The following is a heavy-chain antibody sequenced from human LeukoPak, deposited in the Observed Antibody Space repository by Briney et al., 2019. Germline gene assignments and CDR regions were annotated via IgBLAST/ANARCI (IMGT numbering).Heavy chain of an antibody. CDR1: GYSISSGYY. CDR2: IYHSGST. CDR3: ASFGTGRTHYYYVDV. Sequence: SETLSLTCAVSGYSISSGYYWGWIRQPPGKGLEWIGSIYHSGSTYYNPSLKSRVTISVDTSKNQFSLKLSSVTAADTAVYYCASFGTGRTHYYYVDVWGKGTTVTVSS. V-gene: IGHV4-38-2*01. J-gene: IGHJ6*03. D-gene: IGHD1-7*01.